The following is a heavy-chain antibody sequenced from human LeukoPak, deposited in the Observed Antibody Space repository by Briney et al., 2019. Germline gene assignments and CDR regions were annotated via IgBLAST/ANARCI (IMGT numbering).Heavy chain of an antibody. CDR3: ARDLTTVTHYDAFDI. CDR2: IYYSGST. J-gene: IGHJ3*02. V-gene: IGHV4-34*01. D-gene: IGHD4-17*01. Sequence: PSETLSLTCAVYGGSFSGYYWGWIRQPPGKGLEWIGSIYYSGSTYYNPSLKSRVTISVDTSKNQFSLKLSSVTAADTTVYYCARDLTTVTHYDAFDIWGQGTMVTVSS. CDR1: GGSFSGYY.